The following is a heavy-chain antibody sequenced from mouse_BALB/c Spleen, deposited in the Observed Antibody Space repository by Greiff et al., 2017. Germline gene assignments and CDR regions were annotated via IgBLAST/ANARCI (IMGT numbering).Heavy chain of an antibody. J-gene: IGHJ4*01. Sequence: EVKLMESGPDLVKPGASVKISCKASGYSFTGYYMHWVKQSHGKSLEWIGRVNPNNGGTSYNQKFKGKAILTVDKSSSTAYMELRSLTSEDSAVYYCAFTTVEYYAMDYWGQGTSGTVSS. CDR2: VNPNNGGT. CDR3: AFTTVEYYAMDY. D-gene: IGHD1-1*01. CDR1: GYSFTGYY. V-gene: IGHV1-26*01.